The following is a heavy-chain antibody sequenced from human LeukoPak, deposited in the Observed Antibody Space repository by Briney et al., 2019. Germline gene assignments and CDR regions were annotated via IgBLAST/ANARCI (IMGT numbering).Heavy chain of an antibody. CDR1: GASITSGSYY. CDR3: ARESIGVVGTSRLDY. D-gene: IGHD6-19*01. Sequence: SETLSLTCTVSGASITSGSYYWPWIRQPAGKGPEWIGRIYTSGQTYYHPSLQRRVTISLDTSKNQLSLRLASVTATDTAGFYCARESIGVVGTSRLDYWGHAALVTHSS. V-gene: IGHV4-61*02. J-gene: IGHJ4*01. CDR2: IYTSGQT.